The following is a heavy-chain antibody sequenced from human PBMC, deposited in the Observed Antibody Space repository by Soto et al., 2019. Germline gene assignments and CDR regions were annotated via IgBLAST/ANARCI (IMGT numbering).Heavy chain of an antibody. CDR1: GLTVSYNY. V-gene: IGHV3-53*01. J-gene: IGHJ6*02. Sequence: LRLSWVASGLTVSYNYMAGVPQAPEMGLGWFPILYTEGPTYYADSVKGRFTISRDSAKNTQFLHMDSLRAEETDVYYCEIAGPSGENYGRDVWGQGYTVT. CDR3: EIAGPSGENYGRDV. CDR2: LYTEGPT. D-gene: IGHD3-16*01.